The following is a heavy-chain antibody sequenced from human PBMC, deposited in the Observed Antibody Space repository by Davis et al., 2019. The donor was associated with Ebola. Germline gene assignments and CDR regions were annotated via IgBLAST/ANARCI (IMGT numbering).Heavy chain of an antibody. CDR1: GFTFSTYG. Sequence: GGSLRLSCAASGFTFSTYGMHWVRQAPGKGLEWVAFIRNDGTKEYYVDSVKGRFTISRDNSKNTLYLQMNSLRAEDTAVYYCATAPPREATIDDWGQGTLVTVSS. V-gene: IGHV3-30*02. CDR2: IRNDGTKE. J-gene: IGHJ4*02. D-gene: IGHD5-12*01. CDR3: ATAPPREATIDD.